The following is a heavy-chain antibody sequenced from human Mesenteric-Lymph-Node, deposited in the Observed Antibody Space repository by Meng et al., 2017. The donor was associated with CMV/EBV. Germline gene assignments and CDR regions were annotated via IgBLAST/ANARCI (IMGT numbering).Heavy chain of an antibody. CDR1: GFTFSSYI. CDR3: ASPVRIASRPFYYGLDV. Sequence: GESLKISCAASGFTFSSYIMHWVRQPPGKGLEWVALISYDGNIEYYADSVKGRFTISRDNAKNSLYLQMNSLRAEDTAVYYCASPVRIASRPFYYGLDVWGQGTTVTVSS. CDR2: ISYDGNIE. V-gene: IGHV3-30-3*01. D-gene: IGHD6-6*01. J-gene: IGHJ6*02.